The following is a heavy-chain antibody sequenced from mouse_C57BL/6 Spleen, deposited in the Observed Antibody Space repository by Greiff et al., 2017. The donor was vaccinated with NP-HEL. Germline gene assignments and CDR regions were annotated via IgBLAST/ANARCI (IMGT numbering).Heavy chain of an antibody. CDR2: IYPGDGDT. Sequence: VQLQQSGPELVKPGASVKISCKASGYAFSSSWMNWVKQRPGKGLEWIGRIYPGDGDTNYNWKFKGKATLTADKSSSTAYMQLSSLTSEDSAVYFCARGYGSSYDYFDYWGQGTTLTVSS. CDR3: ARGYGSSYDYFDY. V-gene: IGHV1-82*01. D-gene: IGHD1-1*01. CDR1: GYAFSSSW. J-gene: IGHJ2*01.